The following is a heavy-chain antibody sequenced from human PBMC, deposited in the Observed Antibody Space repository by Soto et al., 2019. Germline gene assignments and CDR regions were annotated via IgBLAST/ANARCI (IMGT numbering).Heavy chain of an antibody. CDR2: IIPIFGTA. V-gene: IGHV1-69*13. D-gene: IGHD2-15*01. Sequence: GASVKVFCKASGGTFSSYAISWVRQAPGQGLEWMGGIIPIFGTANYAQKFQGRVTITADESTSTAYMELSSLRSEDTAVYYCARDSVVVVVAATFYYYGMDVWGQGTTVTVSS. CDR1: GGTFSSYA. J-gene: IGHJ6*02. CDR3: ARDSVVVVVAATFYYYGMDV.